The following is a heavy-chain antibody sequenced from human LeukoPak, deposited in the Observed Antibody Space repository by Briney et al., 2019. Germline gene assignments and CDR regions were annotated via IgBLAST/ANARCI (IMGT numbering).Heavy chain of an antibody. CDR1: GGSISSSSYY. J-gene: IGHJ5*01. D-gene: IGHD6-13*01. V-gene: IGHV4-39*01. Sequence: SETLSLTCTVSGGSISSSSYYWGWIRQPPGKGLDWIGSVYYSGRTYYNPSLKSRVAISVDTSKNQFSLKLSSVTAAYNAVYYWARTKTAARPDNPFEPWGQGTLVTVSS. CDR3: ARTKTAARPDNPFEP. CDR2: VYYSGRT.